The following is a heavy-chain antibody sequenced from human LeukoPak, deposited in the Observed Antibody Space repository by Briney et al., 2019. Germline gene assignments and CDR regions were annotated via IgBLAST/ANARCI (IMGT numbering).Heavy chain of an antibody. Sequence: GGSLRLSCAASGFTFNSYWMSWVRQAPGKGLEWVANIKQDGSEKTFAGFVRGRFTISRDNARKSLDLQMNSLRAEDTAVYYCAGSGTWPGIIDIWGQGTMVTVSS. CDR2: IKQDGSEK. CDR1: GFTFNSYW. CDR3: AGSGTWPGIIDI. J-gene: IGHJ3*02. D-gene: IGHD1-1*01. V-gene: IGHV3-7*01.